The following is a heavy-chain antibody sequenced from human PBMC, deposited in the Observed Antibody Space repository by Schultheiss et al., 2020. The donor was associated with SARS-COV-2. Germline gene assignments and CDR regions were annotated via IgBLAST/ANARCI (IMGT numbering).Heavy chain of an antibody. J-gene: IGHJ3*02. CDR2: IYYSGST. CDR3: ARHHRVPGGYSYGYDAFDI. CDR1: GGSISSGDYY. V-gene: IGHV4-30-4*01. D-gene: IGHD5-18*01. Sequence: SETLSLTCTVSGGSISSGDYYWSWIRQPPGKGLEWIGYIYYSGSTYYNPSLKSRVTISVDTSKNQFSLKLSSVTAADTAVYYCARHHRVPGGYSYGYDAFDIWGQGTMVTVSS.